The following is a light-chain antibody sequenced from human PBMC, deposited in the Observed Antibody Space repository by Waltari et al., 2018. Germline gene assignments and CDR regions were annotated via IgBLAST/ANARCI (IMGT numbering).Light chain of an antibody. J-gene: IGKJ4*01. V-gene: IGKV1-12*01. Sequence: DIQMTQSPSSVSAFVGDRVTITCRASQSMRNWLAWYQQKPGKAPMLLIYGASDLHSGVPSRFSGSGAGTDFTLTISSLQAEDFATYYCQQVNSFPATFGGGTTVEIK. CDR3: QQVNSFPAT. CDR2: GAS. CDR1: QSMRNW.